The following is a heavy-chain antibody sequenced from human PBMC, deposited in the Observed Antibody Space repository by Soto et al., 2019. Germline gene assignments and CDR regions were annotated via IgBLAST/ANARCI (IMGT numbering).Heavy chain of an antibody. J-gene: IGHJ5*02. CDR2: IYYSGST. V-gene: IGHV4-30-4*01. Sequence: SETLSLTCTVSGGSISSGDYYWSWIRQPPGKGLEWIGYIYYSGSTYYNPSLKSRVTISVDTSKNQFSLKLSSVTAADTAVYYCARADDYYDSSGYYGNWFDPWGQGTLVTVSS. D-gene: IGHD3-22*01. CDR1: GGSISSGDYY. CDR3: ARADDYYDSSGYYGNWFDP.